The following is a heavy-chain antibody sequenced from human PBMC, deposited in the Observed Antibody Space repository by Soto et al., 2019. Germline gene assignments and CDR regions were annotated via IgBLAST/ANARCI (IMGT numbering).Heavy chain of an antibody. CDR2: ISGYNGDT. CDR1: GATFTSYG. D-gene: IGHD3-3*02. Sequence: QVQLVQSGAEVKEPGASVKVSCKASGATFTSYGFNWVRQAPGQGLEWMGWISGYNGDTHYAQNFQVRVTMTIDTSTSTAYMELRSLRSDDTAVYYCARGPIFGLVSFDYWGQGTLVTVSS. CDR3: ARGPIFGLVSFDY. V-gene: IGHV1-18*01. J-gene: IGHJ4*02.